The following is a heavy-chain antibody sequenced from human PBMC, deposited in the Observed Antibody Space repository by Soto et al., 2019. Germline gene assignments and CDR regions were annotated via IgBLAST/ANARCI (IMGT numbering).Heavy chain of an antibody. CDR2: INYSGRTT. Sequence: EVQLLESGGGWLQLGGSLSLSCETSGFSFKTYALTWVRKAPGMGLEWVAVINYSGRTTFHAQSVKGRFTISRDNSRNTVFLQMDSLRAEDTAVYYCVKQRGSGKTYYYNMDVWGLGTTVIVSS. J-gene: IGHJ6*02. CDR3: VKQRGSGKTYYYNMDV. V-gene: IGHV3-23*01. D-gene: IGHD3-10*01. CDR1: GFSFKTYA.